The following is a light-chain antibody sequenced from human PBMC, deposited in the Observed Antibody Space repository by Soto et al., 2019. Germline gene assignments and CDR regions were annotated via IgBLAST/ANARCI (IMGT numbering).Light chain of an antibody. V-gene: IGLV4-69*01. CDR1: SGLSSYA. CDR3: QTWGPGGKEV. CDR2: LNSDGSH. J-gene: IGLJ2*01. Sequence: QAVLTQSPSASASLGASVKLTCTLSSGLSSYAIAWHQQQPEKGPRYLMKLNSDGSHSKGDGIPDRFSGSSSGPERYLTISSLQSEDEADYYCQTWGPGGKEVFGGGTKLTVL.